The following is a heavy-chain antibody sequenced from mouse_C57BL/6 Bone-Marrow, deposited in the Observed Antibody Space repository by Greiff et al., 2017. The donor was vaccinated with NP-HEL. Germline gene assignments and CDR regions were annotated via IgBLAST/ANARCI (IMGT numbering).Heavy chain of an antibody. CDR3: ARGGDYYAMDY. J-gene: IGHJ4*01. V-gene: IGHV1-59*01. CDR2: IDPSDSYT. CDR1: GYTFTSYW. Sequence: VQLQQSGAELVRPGTSVKLSCKASGYTFTSYWMHWVKQRPGQGLEWIGVIDPSDSYTNYNQKFKGKATLTVDTSSSTAYMQLSSLTSEDSAVYYCARGGDYYAMDYWGQGTSVTVSS.